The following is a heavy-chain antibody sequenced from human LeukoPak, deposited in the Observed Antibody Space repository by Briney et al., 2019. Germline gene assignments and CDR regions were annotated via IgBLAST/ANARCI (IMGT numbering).Heavy chain of an antibody. CDR1: GFIFNSYA. CDR2: VSASGGST. CDR3: AKGALAAAGSGFDY. Sequence: PGGSLRLSCAVSGFIFNSYAMSWVRQAPGKGLEWVSSVSASGGSTYHADSVKGRFTISRDISKNTLHLQMNSLRADDTALYYCAKGALAAAGSGFDYWGQGTLVTVSS. D-gene: IGHD6-13*01. V-gene: IGHV3-23*01. J-gene: IGHJ4*02.